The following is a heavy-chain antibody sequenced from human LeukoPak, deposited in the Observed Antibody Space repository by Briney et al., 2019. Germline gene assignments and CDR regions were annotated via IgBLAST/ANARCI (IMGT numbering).Heavy chain of an antibody. J-gene: IGHJ4*02. CDR2: ISGSGGST. CDR3: AKAPVRRDAYGGDYFDY. CDR1: GFTFSSYA. Sequence: PGGSLRVYCAASGFTFSSYAMSWVRQAPGKGLEWVSAISGSGGSTYYADSVKGRFTISRDNSKNTLYLPMNSLRAEDTAVYYCAKAPVRRDAYGGDYFDYWGEGTEVSVCS. V-gene: IGHV3-23*01. D-gene: IGHD5-24*01.